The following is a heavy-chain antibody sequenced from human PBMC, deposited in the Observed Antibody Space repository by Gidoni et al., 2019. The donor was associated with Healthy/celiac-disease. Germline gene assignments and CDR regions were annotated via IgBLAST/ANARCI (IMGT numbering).Heavy chain of an antibody. Sequence: EVQVVAYGGGLVNPGGSLILHCAASGSICIRYNMTWVRQAPETALVWVANIKQDGREKYYVDSVKGRFTISRDNAENSFYLQLSSRRAEDTAVYYCAREVITGSTIYFDDWGQGTLVTVTS. CDR2: IKQDGREK. J-gene: IGHJ4*02. CDR1: GSICIRYN. D-gene: IGHD4-4*01. CDR3: AREVITGSTIYFDD. V-gene: IGHV3-7*01.